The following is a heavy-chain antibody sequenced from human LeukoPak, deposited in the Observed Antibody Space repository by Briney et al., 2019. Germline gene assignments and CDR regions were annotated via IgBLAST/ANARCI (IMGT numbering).Heavy chain of an antibody. CDR2: INHSGST. Sequence: PSETLSLTCAVYGGSFSGYYWSWIRQPPGKGLEWIGEINHSGSTNYNPSLKSRVTISVDTSKNQFSLKLSSVTAADTAVYYCARDRVAGKYWGQGTLVTVSS. V-gene: IGHV4-34*01. J-gene: IGHJ4*02. CDR1: GGSFSGYY. CDR3: ARDRVAGKY. D-gene: IGHD6-19*01.